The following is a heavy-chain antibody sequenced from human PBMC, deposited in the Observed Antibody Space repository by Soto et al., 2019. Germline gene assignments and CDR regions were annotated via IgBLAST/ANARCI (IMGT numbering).Heavy chain of an antibody. V-gene: IGHV5-51*01. CDR3: ARPANTVADHFDL. Sequence: GESLKISCQASGYGFSSYWIGWVRQKPGKGPEWMGIISPGDSDTRYSPSFQGQVTISADQSINTAYLRWDSLKASDTAIYYCARPANTVADHFDLWGQGTPVTVSS. D-gene: IGHD4-17*01. CDR2: ISPGDSDT. J-gene: IGHJ4*02. CDR1: GYGFSSYW.